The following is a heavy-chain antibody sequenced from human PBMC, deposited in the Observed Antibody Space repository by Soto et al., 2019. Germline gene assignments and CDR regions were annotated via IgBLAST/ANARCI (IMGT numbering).Heavy chain of an antibody. V-gene: IGHV4-4*02. CDR2: IYHSGST. Sequence: QVQLQESGPGLVKPSGTLSLTCAVSGGSISSSNWWSWVRQPPGKGLEWIGEIYHSGSTNYNPSPKSRVTISVDKSKNPFSLKLRSVTAADTAVYSCACAPSVATNWFDPWGQGTLVTVSS. CDR3: ACAPSVATNWFDP. J-gene: IGHJ5*02. CDR1: GGSISSSNW. D-gene: IGHD2-15*01.